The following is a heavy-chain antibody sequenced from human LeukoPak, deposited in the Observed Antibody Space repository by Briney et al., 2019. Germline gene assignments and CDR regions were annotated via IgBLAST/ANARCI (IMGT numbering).Heavy chain of an antibody. CDR2: ISSSGSTI. D-gene: IGHD1-1*01. V-gene: IGHV3-11*04. CDR1: GFTFSDYY. CDR3: ARDKAFTGTTPHAFDI. J-gene: IGHJ3*02. Sequence: PGGSLRLSCAASGFTFSDYYMSWIRQAPGKGLEWVSYISSSGSTIYYADSVKGRFTISRDNAKNSLYLQMNSLRAEDTAVYYCARDKAFTGTTPHAFDIWGQGTMVTVSS.